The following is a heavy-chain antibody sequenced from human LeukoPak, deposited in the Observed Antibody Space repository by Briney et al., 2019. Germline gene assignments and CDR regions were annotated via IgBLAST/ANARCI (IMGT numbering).Heavy chain of an antibody. Sequence: GGSLRLSCAASGFTFSSYSMIWVRQAPGKGLEWVSSISSSSSYIYYADSVKGRFTISRDNAKNSLYLQMNSLRAEDTAVYYCARNYGDYSGADYWGQGTLVTVSS. CDR1: GFTFSSYS. V-gene: IGHV3-21*01. CDR2: ISSSSSYI. CDR3: ARNYGDYSGADY. D-gene: IGHD4-17*01. J-gene: IGHJ4*02.